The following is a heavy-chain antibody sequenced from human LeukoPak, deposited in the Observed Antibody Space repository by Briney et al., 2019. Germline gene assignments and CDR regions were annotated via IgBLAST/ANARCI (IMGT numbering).Heavy chain of an antibody. D-gene: IGHD1-26*01. CDR1: GFTFSSYA. CDR2: ISYDGSNK. V-gene: IGHV3-30-3*01. J-gene: IGHJ4*02. Sequence: PGGSLRLSCAASGFTFSSYAMHWVRQAPGKGLEWVAVISYDGSNKYYADSVKGRFTISRDNSKNTLYLQMNSLRAEDTAVYYCARDLVGVGATEDFDYWGQGTLVTVSS. CDR3: ARDLVGVGATEDFDY.